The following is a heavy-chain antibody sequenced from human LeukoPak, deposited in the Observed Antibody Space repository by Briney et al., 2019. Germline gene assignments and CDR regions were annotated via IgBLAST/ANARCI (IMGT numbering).Heavy chain of an antibody. CDR1: GGSISSYY. J-gene: IGHJ5*02. Sequence: SETLSLTCTVSGGSISSYYWSWIRQPAGKGLEWIGRIYTSGSTNYSPSPKSRVTMSVDTSKNQFSLTLSSVTAADTAVYYCAGEVAAAGTRWFDPWGQGTLVTVSS. V-gene: IGHV4-4*07. CDR2: IYTSGST. CDR3: AGEVAAAGTRWFDP. D-gene: IGHD6-13*01.